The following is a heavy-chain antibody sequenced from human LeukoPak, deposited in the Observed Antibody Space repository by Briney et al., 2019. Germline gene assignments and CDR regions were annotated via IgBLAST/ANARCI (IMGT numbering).Heavy chain of an antibody. CDR1: GITLNNYG. J-gene: IGHJ4*02. CDR3: AKRGVVIRVILVGFHKEAYYFES. CDR2: ISGSGGST. D-gene: IGHD3/OR15-3a*01. V-gene: IGHV3-23*01. Sequence: GGSLRLSCAVSGITLNNYGMTWVRQAPGKGLEWVAGISGSGGSTKYADSVKGRFTISKDNPKNTLYLQMNSLRAEDTAVYFCAKRGVVIRVILVGFHKEAYYFESWGQGALVTVSS.